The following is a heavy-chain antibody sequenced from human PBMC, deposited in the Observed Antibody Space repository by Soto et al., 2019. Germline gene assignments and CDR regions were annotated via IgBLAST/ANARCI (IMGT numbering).Heavy chain of an antibody. CDR1: GYSFTSYW. J-gene: IGHJ4*02. CDR2: INPGDSDT. CDR3: ARPDSNGFYVY. D-gene: IGHD5-18*01. Sequence: SLKISCKGSGYSFTSYWLAWLRQMPGNGLEWMAIINPGDSDTRYSPSFQGQVNISADRSISTAYLQWSSLKASDTAIYFCARPDSNGFYVYCGQGTLFTVSS. V-gene: IGHV5-51*01.